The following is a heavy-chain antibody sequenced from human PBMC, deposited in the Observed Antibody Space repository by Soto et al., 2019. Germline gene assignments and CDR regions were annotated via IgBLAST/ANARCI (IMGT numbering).Heavy chain of an antibody. D-gene: IGHD4-17*01. J-gene: IGHJ6*02. CDR1: GGSFSGYY. Sequence: SETLSLTCAVYGGSFSGYYWGWIRQPPGKGLEWIGEINHSGSTNYNPSLKSRVTISVDTSKNQFSLKLSSVTAADTAVYYCAVTTQFYYYYGMDVWGQGTTVTVSS. CDR3: AVTTQFYYYYGMDV. V-gene: IGHV4-34*01. CDR2: INHSGST.